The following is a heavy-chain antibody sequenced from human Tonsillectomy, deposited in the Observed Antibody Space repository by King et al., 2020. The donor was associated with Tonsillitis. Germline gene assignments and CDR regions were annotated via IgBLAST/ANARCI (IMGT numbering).Heavy chain of an antibody. V-gene: IGHV1-46*03. CDR3: ARTTYGDYVPTPPDY. D-gene: IGHD4-17*01. Sequence: QLVQSGAEVKKPGASVKVSCKASGYTFTSYYMHWVRQAPGQGLEWMGIINPSGGSTSYAQKFQGRVTMTRDTSTSTVYMELSSLRSEDTAVYYCARTTYGDYVPTPPDYWGQGTLVTVSS. J-gene: IGHJ4*02. CDR2: INPSGGST. CDR1: GYTFTSYY.